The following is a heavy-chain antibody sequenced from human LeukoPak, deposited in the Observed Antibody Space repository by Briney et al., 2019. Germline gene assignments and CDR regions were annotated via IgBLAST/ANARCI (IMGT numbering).Heavy chain of an antibody. D-gene: IGHD3-10*01. CDR1: GFTFSSYS. J-gene: IGHJ4*02. V-gene: IGHV3-48*01. Sequence: PGGSLRLSCAASGFTFSSYSMNWVRQAPGKGLEWVSYISSGSSTIYYADSVKGRFTISRDNAKNSLYLQMNSLRAEDTAVYYCAGVRSVPDYWGQGTLVTVSS. CDR2: ISSGSSTI. CDR3: AGVRSVPDY.